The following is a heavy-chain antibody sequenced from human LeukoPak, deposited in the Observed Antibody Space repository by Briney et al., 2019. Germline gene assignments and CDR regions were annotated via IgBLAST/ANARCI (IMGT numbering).Heavy chain of an antibody. V-gene: IGHV4-30-4*01. Sequence: SQTLSLTCTVSGGTISSGDYYWSWIRQPPGKGLEWIGYSYYSGSTYYNPSLKGRVTISVDTSKNQFSLKLSSVTAADTAVYYCARCNHDYSNYGPSGYYYGMDVWGQGTTVTVSS. CDR2: SYYSGST. J-gene: IGHJ6*02. CDR3: ARCNHDYSNYGPSGYYYGMDV. D-gene: IGHD4-11*01. CDR1: GGTISSGDYY.